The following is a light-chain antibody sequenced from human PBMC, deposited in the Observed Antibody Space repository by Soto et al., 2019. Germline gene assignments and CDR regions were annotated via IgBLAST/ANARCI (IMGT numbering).Light chain of an antibody. V-gene: IGKV3D-15*01. Sequence: ETVMTQTPATLSVSPGDRATLSYRASQSISTNLAWYQQKPGQAPRLLIYDASTRATGIPARFSGSGSGTEFTLTISSLLSEDFVVYSCQQYNNWPLTFGGGTKVEIK. CDR1: QSISTN. CDR2: DAS. CDR3: QQYNNWPLT. J-gene: IGKJ4*01.